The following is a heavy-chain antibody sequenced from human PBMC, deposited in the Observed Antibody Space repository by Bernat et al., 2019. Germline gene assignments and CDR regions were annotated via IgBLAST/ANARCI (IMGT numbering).Heavy chain of an antibody. Sequence: QLQLQESGPGLVRPSETLSLTCSVSGNSISSGSHYWGWFRQPPGKGLEYIGTIYYTGSTYYNPSLRGRVTISMDTSKNHFSLKLSSVTAADTAVYYCARQIVGAHDFWGQGTLVTVSS. D-gene: IGHD1-26*01. CDR3: ARQIVGAHDF. CDR1: GNSISSGSHY. V-gene: IGHV4-39*01. J-gene: IGHJ4*02. CDR2: IYYTGST.